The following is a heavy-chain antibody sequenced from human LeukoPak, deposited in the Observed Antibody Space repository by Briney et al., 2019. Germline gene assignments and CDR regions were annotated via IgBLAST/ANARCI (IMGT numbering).Heavy chain of an antibody. CDR1: GGTFSSYA. D-gene: IGHD5-18*01. CDR3: ASIYVDTAMVFDY. CDR2: IIPIFGTA. Sequence: SVKVSCKASGGTFSSYAISWVRQAPGQGLEWMGGIIPIFGTANYAQKFQGRVTITADESTSTAYMELSSLRSEDTAVYYCASIYVDTAMVFDYWGQGTLVTVSS. V-gene: IGHV1-69*13. J-gene: IGHJ4*02.